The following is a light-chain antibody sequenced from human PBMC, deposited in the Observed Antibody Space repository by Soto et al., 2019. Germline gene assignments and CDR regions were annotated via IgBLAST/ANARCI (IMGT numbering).Light chain of an antibody. CDR1: QSVSSN. V-gene: IGKV3-15*01. Sequence: EIVMTQSPATLSVSPGERATLSCRASQSVSSNLAWYQQKPGQAPRLFIYGASTRATGIPARFSGSGSGTECTLTISSLQSEDFAVYYCQQYNDWPLSFGPGTKVDIK. CDR2: GAS. CDR3: QQYNDWPLS. J-gene: IGKJ3*01.